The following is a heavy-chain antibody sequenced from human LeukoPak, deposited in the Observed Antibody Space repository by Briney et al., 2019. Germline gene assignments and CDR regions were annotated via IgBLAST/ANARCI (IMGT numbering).Heavy chain of an antibody. Sequence: TLSLTCTVSGGSISSGGYYWSRIRQHPGKGLEWIGYIYYSGSTYYNPSLKSRVTISVDTSKNQFSLKLSSVTAADTAVYYCARAIVVVVAATPGAFDIWGQGTMVTVSS. J-gene: IGHJ3*02. CDR3: ARAIVVVVAATPGAFDI. CDR2: IYYSGST. D-gene: IGHD2-15*01. CDR1: GGSISSGGYY. V-gene: IGHV4-31*03.